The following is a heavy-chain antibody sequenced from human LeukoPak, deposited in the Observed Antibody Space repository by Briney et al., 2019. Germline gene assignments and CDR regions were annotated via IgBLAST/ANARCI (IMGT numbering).Heavy chain of an antibody. D-gene: IGHD3-22*01. Sequence: SVKVSCKASGGTFSSYAISWVRQAPGQGLEWMGRIIPILGIANYAQKFQGRVTITADKSTSTAYMELSSLRSEDTAVYYCARVPYDSSDNWFDPWGQGTLVTVSS. J-gene: IGHJ5*02. CDR3: ARVPYDSSDNWFDP. CDR2: IIPILGIA. CDR1: GGTFSSYA. V-gene: IGHV1-69*04.